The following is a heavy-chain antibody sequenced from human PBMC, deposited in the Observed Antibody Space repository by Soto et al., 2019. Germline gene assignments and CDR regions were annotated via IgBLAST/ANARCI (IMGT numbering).Heavy chain of an antibody. Sequence: VSGPTLVNPTQTLTLTCTFSGFSLSTSGVGVGWIRQPPGKALEWLALIYWNDDKRYSPSLKSRLTITKDTSKNQEVLTMTNMDPVDTATYYCAHRPITIFGVATYYFDYWGQGTLVTVSS. V-gene: IGHV2-5*01. CDR2: IYWNDDK. D-gene: IGHD3-3*01. CDR1: GFSLSTSGVG. J-gene: IGHJ4*02. CDR3: AHRPITIFGVATYYFDY.